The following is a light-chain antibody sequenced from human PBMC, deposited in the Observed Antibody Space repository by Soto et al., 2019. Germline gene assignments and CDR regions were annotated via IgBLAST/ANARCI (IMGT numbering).Light chain of an antibody. Sequence: QSALTQPASVSGSPGQSISISCTGTSSDIGGYNYVSWYQQHPGKAPKLMIFEVSYRPSGVSDRFSGSKSGNTASLTISGLRAEDEADYYCDSYSSSSPVIFGGGTKVTVL. V-gene: IGLV2-14*01. CDR3: DSYSSSSPVI. J-gene: IGLJ2*01. CDR1: SSDIGGYNY. CDR2: EVS.